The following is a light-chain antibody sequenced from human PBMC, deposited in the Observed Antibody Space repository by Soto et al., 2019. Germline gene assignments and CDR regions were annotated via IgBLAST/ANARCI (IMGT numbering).Light chain of an antibody. CDR3: QQYNDKWT. V-gene: IGKV1-5*03. CDR2: KES. J-gene: IGKJ1*01. Sequence: DIQMTQSPSTLSASVGDRVTITCRASQSISSWLAWYQQKPGTAPKLLIYKESTLQSGVPSRFSGSGSGTEFTLTISSLQPDDSATYYCQQYNDKWTFGQGTKVEIK. CDR1: QSISSW.